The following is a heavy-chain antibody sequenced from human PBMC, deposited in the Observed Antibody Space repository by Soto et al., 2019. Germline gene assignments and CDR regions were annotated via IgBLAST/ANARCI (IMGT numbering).Heavy chain of an antibody. Sequence: SETLSLTCTVSGGSISSGGYYWSWIRQHPGKGLEWIGYIYYSGSTYYNPSLKSRVTISVDTSKNQFSLKLSSVTAADTAVYYCARDTRQEAAAFDYWGQGTLVTVS. CDR2: IYYSGST. J-gene: IGHJ4*02. V-gene: IGHV4-31*03. CDR1: GGSISSGGYY. D-gene: IGHD6-25*01. CDR3: ARDTRQEAAAFDY.